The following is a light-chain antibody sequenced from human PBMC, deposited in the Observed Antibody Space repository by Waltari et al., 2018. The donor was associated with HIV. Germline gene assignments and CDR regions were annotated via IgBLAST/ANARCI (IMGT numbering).Light chain of an antibody. V-gene: IGKV2-40*01. CDR1: QSLLDTFDGNTY. J-gene: IGKJ3*01. CDR2: TLS. CDR3: MQRVEFPVT. Sequence: DIVLTQTPLSLPITPGEPASISCRSSQSLLDTFDGNTYLDWYLQKPGQSPRLLIYTLSSRASGVPDRFSGSGSGTNFTLKISSVEAEDVGIYFCMQRVEFPVTFGPVTKLNIK.